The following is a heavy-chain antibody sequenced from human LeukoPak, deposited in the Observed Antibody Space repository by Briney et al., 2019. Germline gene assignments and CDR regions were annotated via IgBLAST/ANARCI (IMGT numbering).Heavy chain of an antibody. CDR2: ISSSSSYI. D-gene: IGHD2-2*01. CDR1: GFTFSSYS. V-gene: IGHV3-21*01. CDR3: ARDPYCSSTSCYGWFDP. J-gene: IGHJ5*02. Sequence: GGSLRLSWAASGFTFSSYSMNWVRQAPGKGLEWVSSISSSSSYIYYADSVKGRFTISRDNAKNSLYLQMNSLRAEDTAVYYCARDPYCSSTSCYGWFDPWGQGTLVTVSS.